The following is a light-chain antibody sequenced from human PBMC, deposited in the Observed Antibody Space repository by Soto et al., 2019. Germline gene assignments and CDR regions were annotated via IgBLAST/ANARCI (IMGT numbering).Light chain of an antibody. CDR1: QSVTISV. Sequence: EIVLAQSTGTLFLSPGDRATLACRACQSVTISVLAWSQRKPGQAPRLLIYGASDRATGIPDRFSGSGSGTDFTLTISRLEPEDFAVYYCQQYGDSPWTFGQGTKVDIK. V-gene: IGKV3-20*01. J-gene: IGKJ1*01. CDR3: QQYGDSPWT. CDR2: GAS.